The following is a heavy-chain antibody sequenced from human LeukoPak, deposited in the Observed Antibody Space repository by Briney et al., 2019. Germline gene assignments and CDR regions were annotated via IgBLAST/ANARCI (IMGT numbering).Heavy chain of an antibody. CDR2: INTNSGAT. D-gene: IGHD3-16*01. J-gene: IGHJ4*02. CDR1: AYTFSGHC. V-gene: IGHV1-2*02. CDR3: ARDLGGQTY. Sequence: ASVKVSCKASAYTFSGHCMHWVRQAPGQGLEWMGWINTNSGATQLAQELRGRVTMTRDTSITTVYMELSRLRSDDTAVYYCARDLGGQTYWGQGTLVIVSS.